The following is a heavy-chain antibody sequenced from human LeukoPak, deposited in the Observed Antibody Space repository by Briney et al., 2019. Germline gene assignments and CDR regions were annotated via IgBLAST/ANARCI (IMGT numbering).Heavy chain of an antibody. CDR3: ASTIGDGSGSYYPFDY. CDR1: GGSNSSGSYY. J-gene: IGHJ4*02. CDR2: IYTSGST. V-gene: IGHV4-61*02. Sequence: PSETLSLTCTVSGGSNSSGSYYWRWLRQPAGKGLEWIGRIYTSGSTNDNPSLKSRVTISVDTSKNQFSLKLSSVTAADTAVYYCASTIGDGSGSYYPFDYWGQGTLVTVSS. D-gene: IGHD3-10*01.